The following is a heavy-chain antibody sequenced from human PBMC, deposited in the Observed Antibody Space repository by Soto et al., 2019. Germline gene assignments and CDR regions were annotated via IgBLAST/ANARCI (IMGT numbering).Heavy chain of an antibody. CDR3: ALGSPPGH. D-gene: IGHD1-26*01. CDR1: GGSISNYY. Sequence: TLSLTWTGCGGSISNYYWSWIRQPPGKGLEWIGYLYYTGSTNYNPSLKSRVTISVDTSKNQFSLKLNSVTAADPAVYYCALGSPPGHRGQGAPVPVSS. CDR2: LYYTGST. V-gene: IGHV4-59*01. J-gene: IGHJ1*01.